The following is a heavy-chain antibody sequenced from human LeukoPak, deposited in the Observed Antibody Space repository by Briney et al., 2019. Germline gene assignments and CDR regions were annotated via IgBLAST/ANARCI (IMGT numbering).Heavy chain of an antibody. CDR1: GFTFISYW. Sequence: PGGSLILSCAASGFTFISYWMHWARQPPGKGLVWVSRISSDGSSTSYAHSMKGRFTISRDNTKNTLYLQMNRLRAEDTAVYYCAREAGRGLRPQKYCSGGSCYLSDYYYYGMDVWGKGTTVTVSS. V-gene: IGHV3-74*01. CDR2: ISSDGSST. CDR3: AREAGRGLRPQKYCSGGSCYLSDYYYYGMDV. D-gene: IGHD2-15*01. J-gene: IGHJ6*04.